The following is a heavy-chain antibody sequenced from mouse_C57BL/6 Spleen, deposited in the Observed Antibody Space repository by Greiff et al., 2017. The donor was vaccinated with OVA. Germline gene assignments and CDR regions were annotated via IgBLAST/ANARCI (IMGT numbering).Heavy chain of an antibody. V-gene: IGHV1-26*01. Sequence: EVKLQQSGPELVKPGASVKISCKASGYTFTDYYMNWVKQSHGKSLEWIGDINPNNGGTSYNQKFKGKATLTVDKSSSTAYMELRSLTSEDSAVYYCARYYSLPAGFAYWGQGTLVTVSA. CDR1: GYTFTDYY. CDR3: ARYYSLPAGFAY. D-gene: IGHD2-12*01. J-gene: IGHJ3*01. CDR2: INPNNGGT.